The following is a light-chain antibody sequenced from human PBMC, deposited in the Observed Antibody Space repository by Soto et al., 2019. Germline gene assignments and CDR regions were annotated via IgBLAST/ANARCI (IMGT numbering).Light chain of an antibody. V-gene: IGKV3-20*01. CDR3: QQYGSSPWT. Sequence: EVVLTQSPDTLSLSPGERATLSCRASQSVSSNYLAWYQQKPGQAPRPLIYGASSRAPGIPDRFSGSGSGTDFTLTISRLEPEDFAVYYCQQYGSSPWTFGQGTKVDI. CDR2: GAS. CDR1: QSVSSNY. J-gene: IGKJ1*01.